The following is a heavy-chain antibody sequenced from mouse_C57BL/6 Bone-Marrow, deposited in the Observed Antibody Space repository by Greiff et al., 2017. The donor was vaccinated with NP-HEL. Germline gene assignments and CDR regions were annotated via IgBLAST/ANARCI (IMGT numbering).Heavy chain of an antibody. D-gene: IGHD2-5*01. CDR2: INPNNGGT. Sequence: EVQLQQSGPELVKPGASVKISCKASGYTFTDYYMNWVKQSHGKSLEWIGDINPNNGGTSYNQKFKGKATLTVDKSSSTAYMELRSLTSEDSAVYYCARGYSNFDYWGQGTTRTVSS. V-gene: IGHV1-26*01. CDR1: GYTFTDYY. J-gene: IGHJ2*01. CDR3: ARGYSNFDY.